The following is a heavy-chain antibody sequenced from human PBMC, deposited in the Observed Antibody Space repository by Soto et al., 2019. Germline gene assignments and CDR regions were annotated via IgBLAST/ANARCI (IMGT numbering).Heavy chain of an antibody. V-gene: IGHV1-69*01. CDR1: GGTFSSYA. J-gene: IGHJ6*02. CDR3: ARSRTTVVTYYYYGMDV. CDR2: IIPIFGTA. D-gene: IGHD4-17*01. Sequence: QVQLVQSGAEVKKPGSSVKVSCKASGGTFSSYAISWVRQAPGQGLEWMGGIIPIFGTANYAQKFQGRVTITADESTSTGYMELSSLRSEDTAVYYCARSRTTVVTYYYYGMDVWGQGTTVTVSS.